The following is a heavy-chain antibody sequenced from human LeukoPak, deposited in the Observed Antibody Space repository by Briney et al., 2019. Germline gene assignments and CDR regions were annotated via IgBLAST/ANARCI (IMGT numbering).Heavy chain of an antibody. CDR1: GYSISSGYY. J-gene: IGHJ4*02. CDR2: IYHSGST. V-gene: IGHV4-38-2*02. D-gene: IGHD4-23*01. Sequence: SETLSLTCTVSGYSISSGYYWGWIRQPPGKGLEWIGSIYHSGSTYYNPSLKSRVTISVDTSKNQFSLKLSSVTAADTAVYYCARETDYGGNPHYWGQGTLVTVSS. CDR3: ARETDYGGNPHY.